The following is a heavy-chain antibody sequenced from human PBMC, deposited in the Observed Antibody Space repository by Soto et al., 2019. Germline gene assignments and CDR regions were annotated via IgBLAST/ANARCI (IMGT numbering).Heavy chain of an antibody. J-gene: IGHJ4*02. Sequence: SETLSLTCTVSGGSISNYYWSWIRQPPGKGLEWIGYIFYGGNTNYNPSLESRVTISVDTSKNQFSLKLSSVTAADTAVYYCARHRLTIDSGFDYWGQGTLVTVSS. CDR1: GGSISNYY. V-gene: IGHV4-59*08. CDR2: IFYGGNT. D-gene: IGHD1-26*01. CDR3: ARHRLTIDSGFDY.